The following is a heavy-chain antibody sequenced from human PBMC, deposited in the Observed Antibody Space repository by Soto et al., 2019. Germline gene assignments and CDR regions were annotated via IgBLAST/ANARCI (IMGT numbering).Heavy chain of an antibody. CDR1: GFTFSSYA. D-gene: IGHD3-3*01. Sequence: EVQLLESGGGLVQPGGSLRLSCAASGFTFSSYAMSWVRQAPGKGLEWVSAISGSGGSTYYADSVKGRFTISRDNSKNTLYLKMNSLRDEDTAVYYCAAIGVFLERPLGFDYWGQGTLVTVSS. CDR2: ISGSGGST. CDR3: AAIGVFLERPLGFDY. J-gene: IGHJ4*02. V-gene: IGHV3-23*01.